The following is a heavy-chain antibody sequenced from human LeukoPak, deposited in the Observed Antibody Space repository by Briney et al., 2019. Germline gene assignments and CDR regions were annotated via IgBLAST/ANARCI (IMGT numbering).Heavy chain of an antibody. CDR2: IYPGDSDT. V-gene: IGHV5-51*01. CDR1: GYSFTSYW. CDR3: ARLLAGTAVAAPFDY. J-gene: IGHJ4*02. D-gene: IGHD6-19*01. Sequence: GESLKISCKGSGYSFTSYWIGWVRQMPGKGLEWMGIIYPGDSDTRYSPSFQGQVTISADKSINTAYLQWSSLKASDTAMYYCARLLAGTAVAAPFDYWGQGTLVTVSS.